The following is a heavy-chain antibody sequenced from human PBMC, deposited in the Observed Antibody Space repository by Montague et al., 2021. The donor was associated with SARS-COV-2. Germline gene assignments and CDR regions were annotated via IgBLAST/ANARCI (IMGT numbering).Heavy chain of an antibody. CDR3: ARDQDYYDPAHDY. J-gene: IGHJ4*02. D-gene: IGHD3-22*01. CDR1: GFTFSSYE. CDR2: ISSSGSTI. Sequence: SLRLSCAASGFTFSSYEMNWVRQAPGKGLEWVSYISSSGSTIYYADSVKGRFTISRDNAKNSLYLQTNSLRAEDTAVYYCARDQDYYDPAHDYWGQGTLVTVSS. V-gene: IGHV3-48*03.